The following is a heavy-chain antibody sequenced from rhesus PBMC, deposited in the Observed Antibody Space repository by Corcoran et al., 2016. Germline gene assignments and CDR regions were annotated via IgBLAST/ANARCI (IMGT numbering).Heavy chain of an antibody. J-gene: IGHJ4*01. D-gene: IGHD6-31*01. Sequence: QLQLQESGPGLVKPSETLSVTCAVAGGSISSSYGSWIRQAPGQGLEWIGCIYGSGSSIKYNPSLKSRVTLSVDTAKNQLSLKRSSVTTADTAVYYCARGTSGHFDYCGQGVLVTVSS. V-gene: IGHV4-169*01. CDR3: ARGTSGHFDY. CDR2: IYGSGSSI. CDR1: GGSISSSY.